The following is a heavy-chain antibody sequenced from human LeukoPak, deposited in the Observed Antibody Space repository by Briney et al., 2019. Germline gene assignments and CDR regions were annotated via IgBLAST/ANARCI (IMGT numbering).Heavy chain of an antibody. Sequence: SETLSLTCTLSGGSISTYFWSWIRQPPGKGPEWVGNVYYTGRSRYNPSLKSRATISVDTSKNQFSLKVNSVTAADTAVYYCARGSITVVPAFDIWGQGTMVTVSS. CDR2: VYYTGRS. CDR3: ARGSITVVPAFDI. D-gene: IGHD3-3*01. J-gene: IGHJ3*02. CDR1: GGSISTYF. V-gene: IGHV4-59*12.